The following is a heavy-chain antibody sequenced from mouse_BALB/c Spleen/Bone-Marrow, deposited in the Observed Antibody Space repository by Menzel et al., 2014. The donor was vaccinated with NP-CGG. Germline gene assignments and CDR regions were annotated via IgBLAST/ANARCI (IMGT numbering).Heavy chain of an antibody. V-gene: IGHV14-3*02. CDR3: ARYYRYGYYAMDY. CDR1: GFNIQDTY. Sequence: VQLQQSGAELVKPGASVQLSCTASGFNIQDTYMHWVKQRPEQGLEWIGRIDPANGNTKYDPKFQGKATITADTSSNTAYLQLSSLISEDTAVYYYARYYRYGYYAMDYWGQGTSVTVPP. D-gene: IGHD2-14*01. CDR2: IDPANGNT. J-gene: IGHJ4*01.